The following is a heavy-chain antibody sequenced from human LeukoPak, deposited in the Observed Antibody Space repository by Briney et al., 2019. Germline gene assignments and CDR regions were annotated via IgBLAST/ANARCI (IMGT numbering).Heavy chain of an antibody. V-gene: IGHV4-38-2*02. CDR2: IYHSGST. CDR3: ARGRDGYNFLNRGEYYYFDY. J-gene: IGHJ4*02. Sequence: SETLSLTCTVSGYCISSGYYWGWIRQPPGKGLDWIGSIYHSGSTFDNPSLKSRVTISVDTSKNQFSLKLSSVTAADTAVYYCARGRDGYNFLNRGEYYYFDYWGQGTLVTVSS. D-gene: IGHD5-24*01. CDR1: GYCISSGYY.